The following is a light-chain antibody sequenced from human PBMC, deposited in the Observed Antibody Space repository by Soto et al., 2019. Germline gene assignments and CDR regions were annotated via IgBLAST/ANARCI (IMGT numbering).Light chain of an antibody. CDR1: SSNIGSHT. Sequence: QSVLTQPPSASGTPGQTIAMSCSGGSSNIGSHTVNWYQHLPGTAPRLLIYRNTQRPSGVPDRFSGSKSGTSASLAISGLQSEYEGDYYCAAWDDSLNGVVFGGGIKVTVL. V-gene: IGLV1-44*01. J-gene: IGLJ2*01. CDR2: RNT. CDR3: AAWDDSLNGVV.